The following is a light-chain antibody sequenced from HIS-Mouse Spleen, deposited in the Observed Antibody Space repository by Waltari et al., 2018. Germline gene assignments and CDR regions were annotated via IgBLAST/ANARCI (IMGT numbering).Light chain of an antibody. CDR3: QQRSNWLT. CDR2: DAS. V-gene: IGKV3-11*01. J-gene: IGKJ4*01. Sequence: EIVLTQSPATLSLSPGERATLSYRASQSVSSYLAWYQQKPGQAPRLLIYDASNRATGIPARFSGSGSGTDFTLTISSLEPEDFAVYYCQQRSNWLTFGGGTK. CDR1: QSVSSY.